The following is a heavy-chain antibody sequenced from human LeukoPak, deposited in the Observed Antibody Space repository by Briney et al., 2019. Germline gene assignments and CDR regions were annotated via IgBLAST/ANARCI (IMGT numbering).Heavy chain of an antibody. CDR2: INPKSGGT. J-gene: IGHJ4*02. CDR1: GYTFTGYY. Sequence: GASAKVSCKASGYTFTGYYMHWVRQAPGQGLEWMGWINPKSGGTYSAQKFQGWVTMTRGTSISTAYMELSRLTSDDTAVYYCARANALYCSSTTCLFDYWGQGTLVTVSS. CDR3: ARANALYCSSTTCLFDY. D-gene: IGHD2-2*01. V-gene: IGHV1-2*04.